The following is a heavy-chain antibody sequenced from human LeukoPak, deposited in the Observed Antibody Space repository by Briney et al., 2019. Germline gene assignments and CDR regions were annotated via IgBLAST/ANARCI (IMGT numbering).Heavy chain of an antibody. Sequence: ASVKVSCTASGYTFTGYYMHWVRQAPGQGLEWMGWINPNSGGTNYAQKFQGRVTMTRDTSISTAYMELSRLRSDDTAVYYCARGRNVLRFLEWLLPYDYCGQGTLVTVSS. CDR1: GYTFTGYY. D-gene: IGHD3-3*01. V-gene: IGHV1-2*02. J-gene: IGHJ4*02. CDR3: ARGRNVLRFLEWLLPYDY. CDR2: INPNSGGT.